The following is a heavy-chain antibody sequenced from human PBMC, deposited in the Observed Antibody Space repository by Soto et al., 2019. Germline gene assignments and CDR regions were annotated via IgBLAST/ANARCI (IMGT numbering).Heavy chain of an antibody. V-gene: IGHV3-15*01. Sequence: VQLVESGGGLVKPGGSLRLSCAASGFTFSNAWMSWVRQAPGKGLEWVGRILSKTDGGTTDYAAPVKGRFTISRDDLKNTLYLQMNSLKTEDTAVYYCTTVTTMAVAGVGDSWGQGTLVTVSS. CDR3: TTVTTMAVAGVGDS. J-gene: IGHJ4*02. D-gene: IGHD6-19*01. CDR1: GFTFSNAW. CDR2: ILSKTDGGTT.